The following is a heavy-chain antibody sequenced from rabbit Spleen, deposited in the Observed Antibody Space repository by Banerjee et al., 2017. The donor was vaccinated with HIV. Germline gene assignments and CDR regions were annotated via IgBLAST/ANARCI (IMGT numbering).Heavy chain of an antibody. V-gene: IGHV1S45*01. Sequence: QEQLEESGGGLVKPGGTLTLTCKASGFTLSNYYMSWVRQAPGKGLEWIALIDTADDSTDYASWAKGRFTISETSSTTVTLQITSLTAADTATYFCARMQDGTNFDLWGPGTLVTVS. CDR1: GFTLSNYY. J-gene: IGHJ4*01. D-gene: IGHD5-1*01. CDR2: IDTADDST. CDR3: ARMQDGTNFDL.